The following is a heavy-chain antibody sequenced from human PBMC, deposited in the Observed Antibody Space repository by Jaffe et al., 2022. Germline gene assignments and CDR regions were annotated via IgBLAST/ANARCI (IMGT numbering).Heavy chain of an antibody. V-gene: IGHV1-3*01. D-gene: IGHD4-17*01. CDR2: INAGNGNT. CDR3: ARDGAGYGDLQYYYYYMDV. Sequence: QVQLVQSGAEVKKPGASVKVSCKASGYTFTSYAMHWVRQAPGQRLEWMGWINAGNGNTKYSQKFQGRVTITRDTSASTAYMELSSLRSEDTAVYYCARDGAGYGDLQYYYYYMDVWGKGTTVTVSS. CDR1: GYTFTSYA. J-gene: IGHJ6*03.